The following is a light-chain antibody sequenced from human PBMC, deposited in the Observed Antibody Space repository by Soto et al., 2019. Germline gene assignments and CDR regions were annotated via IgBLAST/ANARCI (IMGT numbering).Light chain of an antibody. CDR1: QSISSY. Sequence: DIQMTQSPSSLSVSVGDRVTITCRASQSISSYLNWYQQKPGKAPKLLIYAASSLQSGVPARFSGSGSGTDFTLTISSLQPEDFVTYYCQQSYSTPITFGQGTRLEIK. V-gene: IGKV1-39*01. J-gene: IGKJ5*01. CDR2: AAS. CDR3: QQSYSTPIT.